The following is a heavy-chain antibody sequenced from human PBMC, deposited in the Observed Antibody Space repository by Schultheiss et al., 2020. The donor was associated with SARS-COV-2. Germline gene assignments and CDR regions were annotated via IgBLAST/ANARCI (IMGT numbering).Heavy chain of an antibody. J-gene: IGHJ2*01. CDR1: GESLRNFY. D-gene: IGHD3-3*01. CDR2: IYYSGST. Sequence: SETLSLTCAVYGESLRNFYWSWIRQAPGKGLEWIGYIYYSGSTNYNPTLESRVTISGDTSKNQFFLKLNSVTAADTAVYYCARDSRRWRFFDLWGRGTLVTVSS. V-gene: IGHV4-59*12. CDR3: ARDSRRWRFFDL.